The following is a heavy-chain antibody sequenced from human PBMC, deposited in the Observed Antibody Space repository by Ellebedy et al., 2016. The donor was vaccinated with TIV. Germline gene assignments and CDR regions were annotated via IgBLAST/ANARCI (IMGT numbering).Heavy chain of an antibody. Sequence: MPSETLSLTCSVSGSSISSGYYWTWIRQSPETGLEWIGYFYHSGSNGSNPSLKSRVTISVDTPKNQFSLKLNSVTAADTAVYYCARGAPFPYYFDSWGQGLLVTVSS. CDR1: GSSISSGYY. CDR3: ARGAPFPYYFDS. V-gene: IGHV4-61*01. J-gene: IGHJ4*02. CDR2: FYHSGSN.